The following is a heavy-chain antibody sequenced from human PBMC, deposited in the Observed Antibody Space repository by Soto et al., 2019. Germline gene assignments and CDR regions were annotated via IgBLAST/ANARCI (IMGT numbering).Heavy chain of an antibody. CDR1: GFTFSSYA. CDR3: ASSSSYWFDP. Sequence: GGSLRLSCAASGFTFSSYAMHWVRQAPGKGLEWVAVISYDGSNKYYADSVKGRFTISRDNSKNTLYLQMNSLRAEDTAVYYCASSSSYWFDPWGQGTLVTVSS. D-gene: IGHD6-13*01. CDR2: ISYDGSNK. V-gene: IGHV3-30-3*01. J-gene: IGHJ5*02.